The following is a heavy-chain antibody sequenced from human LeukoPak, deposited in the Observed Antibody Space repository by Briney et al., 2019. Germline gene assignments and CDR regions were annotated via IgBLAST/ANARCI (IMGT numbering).Heavy chain of an antibody. CDR1: GGSISSSSYY. CDR2: IYYRGST. V-gene: IGHV4-39*07. J-gene: IGHJ4*02. D-gene: IGHD5-12*01. Sequence: SSETLSLTCTVSGGSISSSSYYWGWIRQPPGKGLEWIGSIYYRGSTYYNPSLKSRVTISVDTSKNQFSLKLSSVTAADTAVYYCAKGTGIVATRWPVDYWGQGTLVTVSS. CDR3: AKGTGIVATRWPVDY.